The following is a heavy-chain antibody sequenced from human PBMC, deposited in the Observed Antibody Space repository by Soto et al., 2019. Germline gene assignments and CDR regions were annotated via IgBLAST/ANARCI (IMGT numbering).Heavy chain of an antibody. CDR3: ARPLPIDY. V-gene: IGHV3-48*01. CDR2: ISSTSSTI. CDR1: GFTFSRYS. Sequence: GGSLRLSCAASGFTFSRYSMNWVRQAPGKGLEWVSYISSTSSTIYYTDSVKGRFTISRDNAKNSLYLQMNSLRAEDTAVYYCARPLPIDYRCPGLLVTLSS. J-gene: IGHJ4*02.